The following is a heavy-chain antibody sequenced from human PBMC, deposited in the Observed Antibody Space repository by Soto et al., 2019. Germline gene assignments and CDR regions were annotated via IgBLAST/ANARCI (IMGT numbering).Heavy chain of an antibody. CDR1: GFTFSSYG. J-gene: IGHJ4*02. CDR2: IWYDGSNK. Sequence: PGGSLRLSCAASGFTFSSYGMHWVRQAPGKGLEWVAVIWYDGSNKYYADSVKGRFTISRDNSKNTLYLQMNSLRAEDTAVYYCARENGEQLRPLWYFDYWGQGTLVTVSS. D-gene: IGHD1-26*01. CDR3: ARENGEQLRPLWYFDY. V-gene: IGHV3-33*01.